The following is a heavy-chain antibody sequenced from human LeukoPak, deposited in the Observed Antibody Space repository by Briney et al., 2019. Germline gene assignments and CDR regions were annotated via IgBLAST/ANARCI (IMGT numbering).Heavy chain of an antibody. CDR3: ASTRQASYPRGYFDY. V-gene: IGHV1-69*05. D-gene: IGHD2-15*01. J-gene: IGHJ4*02. CDR2: IIPIFGTA. CDR1: GGTFSSYA. Sequence: SVKVSCKASGGTFSSYAISWVRQAPGQGLEWMGGIIPIFGTANYAQKFQGRVTITTDESTSTAYMELSSLRSEDTAVYYCASTRQASYPRGYFDYWGQGSLVTVSS.